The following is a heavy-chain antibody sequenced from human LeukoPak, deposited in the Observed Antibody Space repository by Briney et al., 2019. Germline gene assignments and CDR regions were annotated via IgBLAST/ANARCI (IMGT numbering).Heavy chain of an antibody. J-gene: IGHJ4*02. Sequence: PGGSLRLSCGASGFTFSSYAMHWVRQTPGKGLQWVSVIGGSGDTTYYADFVKGRFTISRDNSRNTVYLQMNSLRAEDTAVYYCARDYEVGYSSSSLDYWGQGTLVTVSS. D-gene: IGHD6-6*01. CDR2: IGGSGDTT. CDR3: ARDYEVGYSSSSLDY. V-gene: IGHV3-23*01. CDR1: GFTFSSYA.